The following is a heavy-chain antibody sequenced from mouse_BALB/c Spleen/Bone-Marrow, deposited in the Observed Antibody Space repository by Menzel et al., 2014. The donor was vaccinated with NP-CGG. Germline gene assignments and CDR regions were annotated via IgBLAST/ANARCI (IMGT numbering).Heavy chain of an antibody. CDR3: ATYDGYCFDY. D-gene: IGHD2-3*01. CDR2: ISYSGNT. V-gene: IGHV3-8*02. Sequence: EVKLVESGPSLVKPSQTLSLPCSVTGDSIXSGYWNWIRKFPGNKLEYMGCISYSGNTYYNPSLKSRISITRDTSKNQYYLQLNSVTTEDTATYYCATYDGYCFDYWGQGNHSHSLL. J-gene: IGHJ2*01. CDR1: GDSIXSGY.